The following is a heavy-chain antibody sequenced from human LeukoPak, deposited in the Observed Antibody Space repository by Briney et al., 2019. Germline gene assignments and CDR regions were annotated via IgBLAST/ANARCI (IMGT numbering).Heavy chain of an antibody. CDR1: GFTFNSYG. D-gene: IGHD3-22*01. CDR3: VTMIESFDY. V-gene: IGHV3-33*01. J-gene: IGHJ4*02. CDR2: IWYDGSNK. Sequence: GGSLRLSCAASGFTFNSYGMHWVRQTPGKGLEWVAVIWYDGSNKYYADSVKGRFTISRDNSKNTLYLQMNSLRAEDTAVYYCVTMIESFDYWGQGTLVTVSS.